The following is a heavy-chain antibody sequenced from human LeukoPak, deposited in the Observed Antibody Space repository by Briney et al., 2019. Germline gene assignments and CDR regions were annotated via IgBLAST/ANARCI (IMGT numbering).Heavy chain of an antibody. J-gene: IGHJ1*01. D-gene: IGHD3-22*01. CDR1: GYTFTDRY. V-gene: IGHV1-2*02. Sequence: WASVKVSCTASGYTFTDRYIHWVRQAPGQGLEWMGWMKPNTGGTKYAEKFQGRVTMTRDTSISTAYMELNGLRSDDTAVYYCARGPGTRIVVSNEYFHHWGQGTLVTVSS. CDR2: MKPNTGGT. CDR3: ARGPGTRIVVSNEYFHH.